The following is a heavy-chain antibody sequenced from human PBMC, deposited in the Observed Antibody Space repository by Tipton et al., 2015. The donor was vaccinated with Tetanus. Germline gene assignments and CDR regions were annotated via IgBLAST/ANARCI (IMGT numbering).Heavy chain of an antibody. D-gene: IGHD2-2*01. CDR2: IYYSRST. V-gene: IGHV4-59*08. CDR1: GGSIGRYY. J-gene: IGHJ6*02. CDR3: ARHSEDCGHIACYVSNYYYYYGMDV. Sequence: TLSLTCTVSGGSIGRYYWSWIRQPPGKGLEWIGHIYYSRSTQYNPSLKSRVTMSVDTAKNQFSLRLSSVTAADTARYYCARHSEDCGHIACYVSNYYYYYGMDVWGQGTTVTVSS.